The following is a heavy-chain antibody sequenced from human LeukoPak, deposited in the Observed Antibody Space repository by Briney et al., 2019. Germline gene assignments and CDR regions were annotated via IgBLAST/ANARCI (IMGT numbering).Heavy chain of an antibody. CDR1: GYTFTGYY. CDR2: INPNSGGT. V-gene: IGHV1-2*02. D-gene: IGHD2-2*01. CDR3: ARDPYCSSTSCYSRWFDP. J-gene: IGHJ5*02. Sequence: GASVKVSCKASGYTFTGYYMHWVRQAPGQGLEWMGWINPNSGGTNYAQKFQGRVTMTRDTSISTAYMELSRLRSDDTAVYYCARDPYCSSTSCYSRWFDPWGQGTLVTVSS.